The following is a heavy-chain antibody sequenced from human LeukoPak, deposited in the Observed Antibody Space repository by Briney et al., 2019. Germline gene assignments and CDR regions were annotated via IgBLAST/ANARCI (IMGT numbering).Heavy chain of an antibody. CDR3: TRSGYRHPYHFDS. Sequence: GGSLRLSCAASGFTFSSYAMSWVRQAPGKGLEWVSAISGSGGSTYCADSVKGRFTISRDNSKNTLSLQMNSLRAEDTAIYYCTRSGYRHPYHFDSWGQGTLVTVSS. CDR1: GFTFSSYA. V-gene: IGHV3-23*01. D-gene: IGHD3-22*01. CDR2: ISGSGGST. J-gene: IGHJ4*02.